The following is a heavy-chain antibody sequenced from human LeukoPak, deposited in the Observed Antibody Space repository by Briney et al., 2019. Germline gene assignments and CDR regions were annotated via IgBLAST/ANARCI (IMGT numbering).Heavy chain of an antibody. CDR3: AKGYDVVRGAFDI. D-gene: IGHD3-10*01. J-gene: IGHJ3*02. V-gene: IGHV3-23*01. CDR1: GFTFTSYA. Sequence: GGSLRLSCAASGFTFTSYAMSWVRQAPGKGLEWVSTISGSGGSTYYADSVRGRFTISRDNSMDTLYLQMTSLRAGDTAVYYCAKGYDVVRGAFDIWGQGTMVTVSS. CDR2: ISGSGGST.